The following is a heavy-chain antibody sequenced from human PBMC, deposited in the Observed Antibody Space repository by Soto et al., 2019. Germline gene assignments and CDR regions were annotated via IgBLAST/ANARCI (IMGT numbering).Heavy chain of an antibody. CDR3: ARESDSSYSFDY. CDR2: IIPVPGTA. D-gene: IGHD6-6*01. J-gene: IGHJ4*02. Sequence: QVQLVSSGAEVKKPGSSVKVSCKASGYSFRRYTISWVRQAPGQGLEGLGRIIPVPGTANYAQKFQRRVTITAFKSTGTAYLEVSSLTSQHTAVYYCARESDSSYSFDYWGQGTLVTLSS. V-gene: IGHV1-69*08. CDR1: GYSFRRYT.